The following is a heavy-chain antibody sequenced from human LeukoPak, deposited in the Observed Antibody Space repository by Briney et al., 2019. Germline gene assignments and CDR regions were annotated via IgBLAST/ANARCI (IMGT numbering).Heavy chain of an antibody. J-gene: IGHJ3*01. CDR2: INPDGGNT. V-gene: IGHV1-46*01. CDR3: ARIRDGYNGAYDL. CDR1: GYTFTNSY. D-gene: IGHD5-24*01. Sequence: VASVKVSCKASGYTFTNSYIHWVRQAPGQVLEWMGLINPDGGNTNYAQNFQGRVTLTRDTSTSTVYMELSSLRSEDTAIYYCARIRDGYNGAYDLWGQGTVVTVPS.